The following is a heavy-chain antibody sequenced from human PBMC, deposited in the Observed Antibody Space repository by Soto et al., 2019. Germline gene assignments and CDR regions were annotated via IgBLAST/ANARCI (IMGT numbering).Heavy chain of an antibody. Sequence: QLQLQESGPGLVKPSETLSLTCTVSGGSISSSSYYWGWIRQPPGKGLEWIGSIYYSGSTYYNPSLKSRVTISVDTSKNQFSLKLSSVTAADTAVYYCARRGLQDWFDPWGQGTLVTVSS. J-gene: IGHJ5*02. CDR3: ARRGLQDWFDP. D-gene: IGHD4-4*01. CDR2: IYYSGST. V-gene: IGHV4-39*01. CDR1: GGSISSSSYY.